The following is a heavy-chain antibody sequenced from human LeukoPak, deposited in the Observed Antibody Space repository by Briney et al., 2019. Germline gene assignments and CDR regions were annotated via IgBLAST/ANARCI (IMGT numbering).Heavy chain of an antibody. V-gene: IGHV3-66*01. J-gene: IGHJ5*01. D-gene: IGHD3-3*01. Sequence: GGSLRLSCAASGFTVTTNHMSWVRQAPGSGLEWVSLIYRGDKTHYADSVKDRFTIFRVTSRNTLYLQMNSLRVEDTGVYYCARGGYDFTDNWFDSWGQGTLVTVSS. CDR1: GFTVTTNH. CDR3: ARGGYDFTDNWFDS. CDR2: IYRGDKT.